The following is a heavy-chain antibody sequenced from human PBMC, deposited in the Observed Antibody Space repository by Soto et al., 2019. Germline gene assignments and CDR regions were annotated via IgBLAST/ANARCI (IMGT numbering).Heavy chain of an antibody. V-gene: IGHV3-30-3*01. D-gene: IGHD6-13*01. Sequence: PGGSLRLSCVASGFTFSSYAMHWVRQAPGKGLEWVAVISYDGSKKYNADSVKGRFTFSRGNSKNTLYLQMNSLGAEDTAVYYCARDRQYTSSWLDYWGQGTTVTVSS. CDR1: GFTFSSYA. CDR3: ARDRQYTSSWLDY. CDR2: ISYDGSKK. J-gene: IGHJ4*03.